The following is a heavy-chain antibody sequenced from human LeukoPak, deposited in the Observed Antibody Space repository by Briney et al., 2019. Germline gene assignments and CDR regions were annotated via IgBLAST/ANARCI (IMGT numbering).Heavy chain of an antibody. D-gene: IGHD3-10*01. CDR3: ARLRLWFGHGYFDY. V-gene: IGHV4-39*01. J-gene: IGHJ4*02. Sequence: SETLSLTCTVSGVSISSSSYYWGWIRQPPGKGLEWIGSIYYSGSTYYNPSLKSRVTVSVDTSKNQFSLKLSSVTAADTAVYYCARLRLWFGHGYFDYWGQGTLVTVSS. CDR1: GVSISSSSYY. CDR2: IYYSGST.